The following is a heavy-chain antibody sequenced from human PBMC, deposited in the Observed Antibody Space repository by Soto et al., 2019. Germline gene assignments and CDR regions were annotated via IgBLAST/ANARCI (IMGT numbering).Heavy chain of an antibody. D-gene: IGHD6-13*01. Sequence: GESLKISCAASGFTFSSYAMSWVRQAPGKGLEWVSAISGSGGSTYYADSVKGRFTISRDNSKNTLYLQMNSLRAEDTAVYYCAKGGAAAGYYYYGMDVWGQGTTVTVSS. CDR2: ISGSGGST. J-gene: IGHJ6*02. CDR1: GFTFSSYA. CDR3: AKGGAAAGYYYYGMDV. V-gene: IGHV3-23*01.